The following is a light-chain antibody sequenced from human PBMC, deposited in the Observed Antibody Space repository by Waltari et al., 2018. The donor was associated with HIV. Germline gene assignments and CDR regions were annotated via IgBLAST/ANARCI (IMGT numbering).Light chain of an antibody. V-gene: IGLV2-23*02. Sequence: QSALTQPASVSGSPGQSITISCTGTSSDVGGYNLVPWYQQHPGQAPKLMIYEVSTRPSGVSNRFSGSKSGNTASLTISGLQTEDEADYYCQSYDGSLLEVFGTGTKVSVL. J-gene: IGLJ1*01. CDR2: EVS. CDR3: QSYDGSLLEV. CDR1: SSDVGGYNL.